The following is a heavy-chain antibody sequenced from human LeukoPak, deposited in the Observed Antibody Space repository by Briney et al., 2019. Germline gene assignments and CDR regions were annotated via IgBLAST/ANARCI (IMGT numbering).Heavy chain of an antibody. CDR1: GFTFSSYA. CDR3: ARGGY. V-gene: IGHV3-30-3*01. Sequence: PGGSLRLSCAASGFTFSSYAVSWVRQAPGKGLEWVAVISYDGSNKYYADSVKGRFTISRDNSKNTLYLQMNSLRAEDTAVYYCARGGYWGQGTLVTVSS. CDR2: ISYDGSNK. J-gene: IGHJ4*02.